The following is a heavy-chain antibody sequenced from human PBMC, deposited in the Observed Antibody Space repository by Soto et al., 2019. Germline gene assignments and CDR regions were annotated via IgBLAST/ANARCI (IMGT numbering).Heavy chain of an antibody. CDR2: INPNSGGT. CDR3: AREHYDILTGYPYGMDV. J-gene: IGHJ6*02. Sequence: ASVKVSCKASGYTFTGYYMHWVRQAPGQGLEWMGWINPNSGGTNYAQKFQGRVTMTRDTSISTAYMELSRLRSDDTAVYYCAREHYDILTGYPYGMDVWGQGTTVTVYS. V-gene: IGHV1-2*02. CDR1: GYTFTGYY. D-gene: IGHD3-9*01.